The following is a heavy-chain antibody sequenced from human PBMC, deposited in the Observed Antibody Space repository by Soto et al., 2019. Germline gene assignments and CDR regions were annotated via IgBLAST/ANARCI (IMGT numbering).Heavy chain of an antibody. D-gene: IGHD3-10*01. J-gene: IGHJ4*02. CDR2: IKNKPYGGTT. Sequence: GGSLRLSCTTSGFKFGDFAMSWLRQAPGKGLEWVGFIKNKPYGGTTEYNASVRGRFSISRDDSESIVYLQMDSLKTEDTAVYYCTRAPRYYYGSGSYYFDYWGQGALVTVSS. CDR3: TRAPRYYYGSGSYYFDY. CDR1: GFKFGDFA. V-gene: IGHV3-49*01.